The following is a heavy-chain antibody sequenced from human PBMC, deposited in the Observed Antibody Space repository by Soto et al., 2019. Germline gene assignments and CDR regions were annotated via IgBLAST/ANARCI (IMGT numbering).Heavy chain of an antibody. CDR1: GYIFTDYW. Sequence: EVQLVQSGAEVKKPGESLRISCKGSGYIFTDYWISWVRQMPGKGLEWMGRIDPSDSYTTYSPSFQGHVTISADRSISTASLQWSSLMASDTAMYYCARHAVTATLTGGIDFWGQGTTVTVSS. CDR2: IDPSDSYT. D-gene: IGHD2-21*02. CDR3: ARHAVTATLTGGIDF. V-gene: IGHV5-10-1*01. J-gene: IGHJ6*02.